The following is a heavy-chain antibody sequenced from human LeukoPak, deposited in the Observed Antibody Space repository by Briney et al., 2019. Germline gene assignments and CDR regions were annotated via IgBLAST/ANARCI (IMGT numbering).Heavy chain of an antibody. CDR1: GLTFSNHG. Sequence: GGSLRLSCATAGLTFSNHGMHWVRQAPGKGLEWVTFIGNDGSDKYYADSVKGRFTISRDNSKNTLYLQMNTLRAEDTAVYYCAKDKGVVAFDIWGQGTMVTVSS. J-gene: IGHJ3*02. CDR3: AKDKGVVAFDI. CDR2: IGNDGSDK. D-gene: IGHD2-15*01. V-gene: IGHV3-30*02.